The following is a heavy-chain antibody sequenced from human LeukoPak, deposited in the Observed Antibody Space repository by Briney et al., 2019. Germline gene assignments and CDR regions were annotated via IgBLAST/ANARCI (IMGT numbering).Heavy chain of an antibody. J-gene: IGHJ6*03. V-gene: IGHV3-23*01. CDR3: AKCILTGYYKGYMDV. Sequence: GGSLRLSCAASGIIFSSYAMSWVRQAPGKGLEWVSSINASGGRTYYADSVKGRFTISIDNSKNTLYLQMNSLRAEDTAVYYCAKCILTGYYKGYMDVWGKGTTVTISS. CDR2: INASGGRT. CDR1: GIIFSSYA. D-gene: IGHD3-9*01.